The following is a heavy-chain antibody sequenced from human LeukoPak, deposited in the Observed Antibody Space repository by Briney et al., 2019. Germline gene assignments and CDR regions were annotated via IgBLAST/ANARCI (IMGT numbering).Heavy chain of an antibody. D-gene: IGHD3-22*01. CDR2: ISDHGKSR. J-gene: IGHJ4*02. CDR3: AKGHYYDSSGYYQHFDH. CDR1: GFTFSNYE. V-gene: IGHV3-48*03. Sequence: PGGSLRLSCAASGFTFSNYEMNWVRQTPGKGLEWVSYISDHGKSRNYVDSVKGRFTISRDNAKNSLYLQMNSLRVEDTAVYYCAKGHYYDSSGYYQHFDHWGQGTLVTVSS.